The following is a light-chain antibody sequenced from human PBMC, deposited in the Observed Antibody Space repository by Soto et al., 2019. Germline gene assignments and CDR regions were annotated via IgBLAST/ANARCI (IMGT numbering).Light chain of an antibody. CDR1: NNDVGGSDC. CDR2: EVS. V-gene: IGLV2-14*01. Sequence: ALTQPASVSGSPGQSIAISCTGTNNDVGGSDCVSWYQQYPGKAPKLIIYEVSKRPPSVSDRFSGSKSGNTASLTISGLQAGDEAHYYCSSYATSSTLGVFGGGTKVTVL. J-gene: IGLJ2*01. CDR3: SSYATSSTLGV.